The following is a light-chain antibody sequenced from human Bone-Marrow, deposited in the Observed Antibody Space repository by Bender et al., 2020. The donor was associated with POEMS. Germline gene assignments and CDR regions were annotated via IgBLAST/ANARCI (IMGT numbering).Light chain of an antibody. Sequence: QSVLTQPPSASGTPGQSVIMSCSGTDSNFGGNNVNWYQHLPGTAPRLVVYSNYQRPSGVSNRFSGSKSGNTASLTISGLQAEDEADYYCCSYAGIYSPGVFGTGTKVTVL. V-gene: IGLV1-44*01. CDR1: DSNFGGNN. CDR2: SNY. J-gene: IGLJ1*01. CDR3: CSYAGIYSPGV.